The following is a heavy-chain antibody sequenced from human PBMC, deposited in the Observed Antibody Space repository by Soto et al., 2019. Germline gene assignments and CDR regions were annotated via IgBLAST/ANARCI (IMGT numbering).Heavy chain of an antibody. CDR2: IERDDDDK. CDR3: PRIKRAPRKCNGLDV. CDR1: GFSITSPGMS. Sequence: SGPTLVNPTETLTLTCTFSGFSITSPGMSVSWIRQPPGRALEWLALIERDDDDKYYSTSLKTRLTISKDTRKNQVVLTMANMDPVDTANYYCPRIKRAPRKCNGLDVWGQGTTVTVSS. V-gene: IGHV2-70*13. J-gene: IGHJ6*02.